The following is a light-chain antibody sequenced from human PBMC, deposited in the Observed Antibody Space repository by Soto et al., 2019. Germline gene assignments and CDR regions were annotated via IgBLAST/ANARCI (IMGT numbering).Light chain of an antibody. J-gene: IGKJ5*01. V-gene: IGKV1-9*01. CDR1: HDISSY. CDR3: QQHKDYPLT. Sequence: DIRLTHSPCFVSAPVLDRVTITSRASHDISSYLTWYQQKPGKAPTVLIYAASTLQGGVPSRFSGSGSGTEFTLTISSLQTEDFASYYCQQHKDYPLTFGRGTRLENK. CDR2: AAS.